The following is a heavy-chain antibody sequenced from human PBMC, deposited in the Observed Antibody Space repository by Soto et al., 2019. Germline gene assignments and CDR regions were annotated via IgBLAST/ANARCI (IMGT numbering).Heavy chain of an antibody. CDR1: EYTFSNYG. V-gene: IGHV3-33*01. CDR2: ILNDGSNR. J-gene: IGHJ6*02. Sequence: QVQLVESGGGVVQPGRSLRLSCAASEYTFSNYGMHWVRQAPGKGLEWVAVILNDGSNRHHADSVKDRFTISRDNSKNTLYLQMNSLRAEDTAVYYCARDDEYSGNGMDVWGQGTTVTVS. D-gene: IGHD3-10*01. CDR3: ARDDEYSGNGMDV.